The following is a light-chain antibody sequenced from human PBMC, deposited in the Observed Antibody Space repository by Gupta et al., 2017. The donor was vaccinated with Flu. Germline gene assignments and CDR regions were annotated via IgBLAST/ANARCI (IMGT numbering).Light chain of an antibody. CDR2: DVS. Sequence: QSALTQPASMSGSLGQSHTISCTGINNYVGDYNYVSWYQHHPGKANKLIIYDVSNRPSGFSNRFSGSKSGNTASLTISGLQAEEEADYYCSSYTSSSTLVFGGGTKLTVL. V-gene: IGLV2-14*03. CDR3: SSYTSSSTLV. CDR1: NNYVGDYNY. J-gene: IGLJ3*02.